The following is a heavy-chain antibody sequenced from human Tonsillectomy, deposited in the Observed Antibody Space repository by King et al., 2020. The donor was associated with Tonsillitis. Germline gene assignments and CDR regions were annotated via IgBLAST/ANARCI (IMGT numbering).Heavy chain of an antibody. CDR1: GGSISSGGYY. Sequence: VQLQESGPGLVKPSQTLSLTCTVSGGSISSGGYYWSWIRQHPGQGLEWIGYIYYSGSTYYNPSLKSRVTISVDTSKNQFSLKLSSVTAADTAVYYCARVGAGYYDSSGYYYVPRYFDYWGQGTLVTVSS. V-gene: IGHV4-31*03. CDR2: IYYSGST. D-gene: IGHD3-22*01. J-gene: IGHJ4*02. CDR3: ARVGAGYYDSSGYYYVPRYFDY.